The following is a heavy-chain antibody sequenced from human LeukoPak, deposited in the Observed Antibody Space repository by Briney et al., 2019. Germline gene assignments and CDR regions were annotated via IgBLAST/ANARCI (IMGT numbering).Heavy chain of an antibody. CDR3: ARDRIPMSGSSIDY. CDR2: ISYDGSNK. V-gene: IGHV3-30-3*01. J-gene: IGHJ4*02. Sequence: GGSLRLSCAASGFTFSSYAMHWVRQAPGKGLEWVAVISYDGSNKYYADSVKGRFTISRDNSKNTLYLQMNSLRAEDTAVYYCARDRIPMSGSSIDYWAREPWSPSPQ. D-gene: IGHD1-26*01. CDR1: GFTFSSYA.